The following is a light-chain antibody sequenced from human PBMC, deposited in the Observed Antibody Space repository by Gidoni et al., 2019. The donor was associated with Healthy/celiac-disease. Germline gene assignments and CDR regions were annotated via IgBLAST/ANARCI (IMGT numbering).Light chain of an antibody. J-gene: IGKJ2*01. CDR3: QQSYSTPGYT. CDR2: AAS. V-gene: IGKV1-39*01. Sequence: DIQMTQSTSSLSASVGDRVTITCRASQSISSYLNWYHQKPEKAPKLLIYAASSLQSGVPSRFSGSGSGTDFTLTIRSLQPEDFATYYCQQSYSTPGYTFGQGTKLEIK. CDR1: QSISSY.